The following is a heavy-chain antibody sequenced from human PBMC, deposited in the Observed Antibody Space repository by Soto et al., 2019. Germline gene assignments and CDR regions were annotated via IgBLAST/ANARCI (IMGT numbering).Heavy chain of an antibody. D-gene: IGHD3-22*01. V-gene: IGHV3-9*01. CDR2: ISWNSGSV. CDR1: GFTFGDYA. CDR3: AKDIARGYDSSGYYPLPWTYYYYGMDV. J-gene: IGHJ6*02. Sequence: PGGSLRLSCAASGFTFGDYAMHWFRQVPGKGLEWVSGISWNSGSVTYADSVKGRFTISRDNAKNSLYLQMNSLRAEDTALYYCAKDIARGYDSSGYYPLPWTYYYYGMDVWGQGTTVTVSS.